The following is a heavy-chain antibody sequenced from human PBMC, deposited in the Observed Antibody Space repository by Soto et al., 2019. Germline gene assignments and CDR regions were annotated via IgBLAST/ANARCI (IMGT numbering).Heavy chain of an antibody. V-gene: IGHV1-69*13. Sequence: SVKVSCKASGGTFSSYAISWVRQAPGQGLEWMGGIIPIFGTANYAQKFQGRVTITADESTSTAYMELSSLRSEDTDVYYCARDSRYSGSYKWFDPCGQGTLVTLSS. J-gene: IGHJ5*02. CDR3: ARDSRYSGSYKWFDP. D-gene: IGHD1-26*01. CDR2: IIPIFGTA. CDR1: GGTFSSYA.